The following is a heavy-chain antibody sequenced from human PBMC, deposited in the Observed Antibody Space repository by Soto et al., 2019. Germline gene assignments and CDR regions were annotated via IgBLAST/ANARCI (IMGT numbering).Heavy chain of an antibody. CDR1: GFTFSSYE. D-gene: IGHD3-9*01. Sequence: PVGSLRLSCAASGFTFSSYEMNWVRQAPGKGLEWVSYISSSGSTIYYADSVKGRFTISRDNAKNSLYLQMNSLRAEDTAVYYCARGVLTGYYLFDYWGQGTLVTVSS. V-gene: IGHV3-48*03. CDR2: ISSSGSTI. CDR3: ARGVLTGYYLFDY. J-gene: IGHJ4*02.